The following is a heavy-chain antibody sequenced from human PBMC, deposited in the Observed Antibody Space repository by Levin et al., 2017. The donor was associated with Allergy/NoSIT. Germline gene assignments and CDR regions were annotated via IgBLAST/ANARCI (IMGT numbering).Heavy chain of an antibody. J-gene: IGHJ3*02. CDR1: GFSLNTTGVG. Sequence: SGPTLVKPPQTLTLTCTFSGFSLNTTGVGVAWIRQPPEKALEWLALIYWNDDKRYSPSLQRRLTITKDTSKNQVVLAMTNMDPADTATYYCAHIDTSGWNYDAFDIWGRGTMVTVSS. V-gene: IGHV2-5*01. CDR3: AHIDTSGWNYDAFDI. D-gene: IGHD6-19*01. CDR2: IYWNDDK.